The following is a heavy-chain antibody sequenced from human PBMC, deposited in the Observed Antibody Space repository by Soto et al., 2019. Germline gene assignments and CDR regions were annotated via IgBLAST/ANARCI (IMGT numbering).Heavy chain of an antibody. J-gene: IGHJ3*02. CDR2: IDPSDSYT. CDR1: GYSFTSYW. Sequence: GESLKISCKGSGYSFTSYWISWVRQMPGKGLEWMGRIDPSDSYTNYSPSFQGHVTISADKSISTAYLQWSSLKAWDTAMYYCARHDSHYDILTGYPRDDAFDIWGQGTMVTVSS. CDR3: ARHDSHYDILTGYPRDDAFDI. D-gene: IGHD3-9*01. V-gene: IGHV5-10-1*01.